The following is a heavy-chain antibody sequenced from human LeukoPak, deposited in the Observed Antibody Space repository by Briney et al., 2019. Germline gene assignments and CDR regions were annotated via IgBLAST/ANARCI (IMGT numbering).Heavy chain of an antibody. D-gene: IGHD3-10*01. V-gene: IGHV4-59*08. J-gene: IGHJ4*02. CDR1: GGSISSYY. Sequence: SETLSLTCTVSGGSISSYYWSWIRQPPGKGLEWIGYIYYSGSTNYNPSLKSRVTISVDTSKNQFSLKLSSVTAADTAVYHCASGLYGSGSHWGQGTLVTVSS. CDR3: ASGLYGSGSH. CDR2: IYYSGST.